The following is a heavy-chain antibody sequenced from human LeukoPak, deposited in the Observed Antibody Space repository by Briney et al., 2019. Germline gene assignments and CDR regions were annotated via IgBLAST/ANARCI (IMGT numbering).Heavy chain of an antibody. CDR2: ISGSGGST. D-gene: IGHD3-16*02. CDR1: GFTVSSNY. J-gene: IGHJ4*02. Sequence: PGGSLRLSCAASGFTVSSNYMSWVRQAPGKGLEWVSAISGSGGSTYYADSVKGRFTISRDNSKNTLYLQMNSLRAEDTAVYYCAKDPDYDYIWGSYRYLRYFDYWGQGTLVTVSS. V-gene: IGHV3-23*01. CDR3: AKDPDYDYIWGSYRYLRYFDY.